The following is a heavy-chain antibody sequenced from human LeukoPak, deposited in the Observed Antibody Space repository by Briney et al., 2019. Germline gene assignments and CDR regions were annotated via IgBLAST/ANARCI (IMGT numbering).Heavy chain of an antibody. Sequence: PSETLSLTCTVSGGSISSSSYYWGWIRQPPGKGLEWIGSIYYSGSTYYNPSLKSRVTISVDTSKNQFSLKLSSVTAADTAVYYCARAYSGSYFDGYWGQGTLVTVSS. D-gene: IGHD1-26*01. CDR1: GGSISSSSYY. CDR3: ARAYSGSYFDGY. V-gene: IGHV4-39*07. J-gene: IGHJ4*02. CDR2: IYYSGST.